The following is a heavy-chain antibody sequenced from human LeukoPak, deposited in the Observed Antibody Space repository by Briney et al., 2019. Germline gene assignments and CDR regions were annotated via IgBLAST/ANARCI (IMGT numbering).Heavy chain of an antibody. CDR1: GGSISSYY. V-gene: IGHV4-59*01. J-gene: IGHJ5*02. CDR2: IYYSGST. Sequence: PSETLSLTCTVSGGSISSYYWSWIRQPPGKGLEWIGYIYYSGSTDYNPSLTSRVTISVDTSKNQFSLKLSSVTAADTAVYYCARSRAYCGGDCYPNWFDPWGQGTLVTVSS. D-gene: IGHD2-21*02. CDR3: ARSRAYCGGDCYPNWFDP.